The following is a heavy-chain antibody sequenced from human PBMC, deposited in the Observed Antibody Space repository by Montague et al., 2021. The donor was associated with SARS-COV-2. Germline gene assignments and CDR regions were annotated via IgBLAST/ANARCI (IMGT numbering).Heavy chain of an antibody. CDR2: ISSSGSTI. J-gene: IGHJ4*02. V-gene: IGHV3-48*03. CDR3: ARDSLLRSGYSSGWPDY. CDR1: GFTFSSYE. Sequence: SLRLSCAASGFTFSSYEMNWVRQAPGKGLEWVSYISSSGSTIYYADSVKGRFTISRDNAKNSLYLQMNSLRAEDTAVYYCARDSLLRSGYSSGWPDYWGQGTLVTVSS. D-gene: IGHD6-19*01.